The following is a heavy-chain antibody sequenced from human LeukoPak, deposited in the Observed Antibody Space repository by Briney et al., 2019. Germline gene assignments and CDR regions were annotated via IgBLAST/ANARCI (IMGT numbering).Heavy chain of an antibody. CDR3: ARERRGFRFDP. CDR2: MNPNSGNT. D-gene: IGHD3-10*01. CDR1: GYTFTGYD. Sequence: ASVKVSCKASGYTFTGYDINWVRQATGQGLEWMGWMNPNSGNTGYAQKFQGRVTMTRNTSMSTAYMELSSLRSEDTAVYYCARERRGFRFDPWGQGTLVTVSS. V-gene: IGHV1-8*01. J-gene: IGHJ5*02.